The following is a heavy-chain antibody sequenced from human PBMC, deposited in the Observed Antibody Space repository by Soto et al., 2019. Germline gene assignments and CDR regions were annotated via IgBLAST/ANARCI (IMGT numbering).Heavy chain of an antibody. CDR3: ASDPYYYASGF. CDR2: ISGDGTTI. Sequence: GGSLRLSCAASGFRYSDHYMTWIRQAPGKGLEWVSKISGDGTTIYYADSVKGRFTVSRDNAKNSVYLQMNSLRAEDTAVYYCASDPYYYASGFWGQGTLVTVSS. V-gene: IGHV3-11*01. J-gene: IGHJ4*02. CDR1: GFRYSDHY. D-gene: IGHD3-10*01.